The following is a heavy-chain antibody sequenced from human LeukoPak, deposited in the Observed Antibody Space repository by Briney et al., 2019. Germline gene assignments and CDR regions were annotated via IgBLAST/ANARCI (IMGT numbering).Heavy chain of an antibody. J-gene: IGHJ4*02. D-gene: IGHD2-2*01. CDR3: ARSYCTIPTCYAFDY. CDR2: IDSSSSYI. CDR1: GFTFSTYS. Sequence: GGSLSLSCATSGFTFSTYSMNWVRQAPGKGLEWVSSIDSSSSYIYYADSLKGRFTISRDNAKTSLYLQMNSLRAEDTAVYYCARSYCTIPTCYAFDYWGQGTLVTVSS. V-gene: IGHV3-21*01.